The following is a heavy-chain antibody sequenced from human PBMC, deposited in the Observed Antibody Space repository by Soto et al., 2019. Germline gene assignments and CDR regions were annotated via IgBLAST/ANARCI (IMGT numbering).Heavy chain of an antibody. V-gene: IGHV3-30*03. Sequence: GGSLRLSCAASGFTFSNYGMHWVRQAPGKGLEWVAVISYDGNNRYYGDSVKGRFTISRDNSKNTVYLQMNSLRVEDTAVYYCASTWSGYYYFDSLGQG. D-gene: IGHD3-3*01. J-gene: IGHJ4*02. CDR3: ASTWSGYYYFDS. CDR2: ISYDGNNR. CDR1: GFTFSNYG.